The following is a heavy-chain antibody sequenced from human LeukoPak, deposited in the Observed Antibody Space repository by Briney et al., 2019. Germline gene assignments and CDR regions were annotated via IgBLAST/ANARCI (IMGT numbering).Heavy chain of an antibody. CDR1: GFTFRNYG. J-gene: IGHJ5*02. CDR2: ISYDGSNK. D-gene: IGHD3-3*01. CDR3: AKDREWLSNWLDP. Sequence: GGSLRLSCAASGFTFRNYGMHWVRQAPGKWLEWVAVISYDGSNKYYADSVKGRFTISRGNSKNTLYLQMNSLRAEDTAVYYCAKDREWLSNWLDPWGQGTLVTVSS. V-gene: IGHV3-30*18.